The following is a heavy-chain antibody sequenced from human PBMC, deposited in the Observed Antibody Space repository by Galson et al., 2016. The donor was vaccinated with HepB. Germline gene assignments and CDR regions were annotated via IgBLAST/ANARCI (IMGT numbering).Heavy chain of an antibody. CDR1: GFTFSSYG. J-gene: IGHJ4*02. D-gene: IGHD2-2*01. Sequence: SLRLSCAASGFTFSSYGMHWVRQAPGKGLEWVAFISYDGSNKKYADSVRGRFTISRDNSKKTLYLQMNSLRAEDTAVYYCAKYGRIYWSSASCHDHFHYWGQGTLVTVSS. V-gene: IGHV3-30*18. CDR2: ISYDGSNK. CDR3: AKYGRIYWSSASCHDHFHY.